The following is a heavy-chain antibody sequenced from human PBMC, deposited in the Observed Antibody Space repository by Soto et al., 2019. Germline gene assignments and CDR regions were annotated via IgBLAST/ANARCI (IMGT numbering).Heavy chain of an antibody. CDR3: ARDGYNPNNSYVMDV. Sequence: SETLSLTCTVSGGSISSSSYYWGWIRQPPGKGLEWIGSIYYSGSTYYNPSLKSRVTISVNTSKNQFSLKLSSVTAADTAVYYCARDGYNPNNSYVMDVWGQGTTVTVSS. CDR2: IYYSGST. J-gene: IGHJ6*02. D-gene: IGHD5-12*01. CDR1: GGSISSSSYY. V-gene: IGHV4-39*02.